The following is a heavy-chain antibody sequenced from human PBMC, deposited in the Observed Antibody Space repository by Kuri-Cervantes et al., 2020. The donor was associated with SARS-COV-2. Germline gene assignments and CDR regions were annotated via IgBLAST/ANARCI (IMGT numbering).Heavy chain of an antibody. CDR3: TTEEIVVVPAARIGDYYYYYYGMDV. Sequence: GGSLRLSCAASGFTFSNAWMNWVRQAPGKGLEWVGRIKSKTDGGTTDYAAPVKGRFTNSRDDSKNTLYLQMNSLKTEDTAVYYCTTEEIVVVPAARIGDYYYYYYGMDVWGQGTTVTVSS. CDR1: GFTFSNAW. CDR2: IKSKTDGGTT. J-gene: IGHJ6*02. V-gene: IGHV3-15*07. D-gene: IGHD2-2*01.